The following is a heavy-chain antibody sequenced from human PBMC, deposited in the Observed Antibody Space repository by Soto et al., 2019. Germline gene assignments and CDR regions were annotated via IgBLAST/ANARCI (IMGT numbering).Heavy chain of an antibody. CDR2: ISWNSGSI. CDR1: GFTFDDYA. J-gene: IGHJ3*02. Sequence: GGSLRLSCAASGFTFDDYAMHWVRQAPGKGLEWVSGISWNSGSIGYADSVKGRFTISRDNAKNSLYLQMSSLRAEDTALCYCAKGAPFDAFDIWGQGTMVTVSS. CDR3: AKGAPFDAFDI. V-gene: IGHV3-9*01.